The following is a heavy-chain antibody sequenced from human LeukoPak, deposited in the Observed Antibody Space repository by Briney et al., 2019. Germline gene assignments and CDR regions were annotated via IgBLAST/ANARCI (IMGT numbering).Heavy chain of an antibody. CDR2: ISSSSSTI. CDR1: GFTFSSYS. D-gene: IGHD3-10*01. V-gene: IGHV3-48*04. Sequence: GGSLRLSCAASGFTFSSYSMNWVRQAPGKGLEWVSYISSSSSTIYYADSVKGRFTISRDNAKNSLYLQMNSLRAEDTAVYYCARDLARPRTARPGEGGYGSGSYGDYWGQGTLVTVSS. CDR3: ARDLARPRTARPGEGGYGSGSYGDY. J-gene: IGHJ4*02.